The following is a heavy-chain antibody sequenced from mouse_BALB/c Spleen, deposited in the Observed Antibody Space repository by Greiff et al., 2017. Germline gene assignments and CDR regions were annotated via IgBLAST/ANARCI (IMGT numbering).Heavy chain of an antibody. D-gene: IGHD2-3*01. Sequence: EVHLVESGGGLVQPGGSRKLSCAASGFTFSSFGMHWVRQAPEKGLEWVAYISSGSSTIYYADTVKGRFTISRDNPKNTLFLQMTSLRSEDTAMYYCARWLLGYYAMDYWGQGTSVTVSS. CDR3: ARWLLGYYAMDY. J-gene: IGHJ4*01. CDR2: ISSGSSTI. CDR1: GFTFSSFG. V-gene: IGHV5-17*02.